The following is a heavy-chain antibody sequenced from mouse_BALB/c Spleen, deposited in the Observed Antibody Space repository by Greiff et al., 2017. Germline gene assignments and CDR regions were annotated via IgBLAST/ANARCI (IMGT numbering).Heavy chain of an antibody. CDR1: GYTFTSYW. V-gene: IGHV1-7*01. CDR3: ALKGYAIDY. Sequence: QVQLQQSGAELAKPGASVKMSCKASGYTFTSYWMHWVKQRPGQGLEWIGYINPSTGYTEYNQKFKDKATLTADKSSSTAYMQLSSLTSEDSAVYYCALKGYAIDYWGQGTSVTVSS. J-gene: IGHJ4*01. CDR2: INPSTGYT.